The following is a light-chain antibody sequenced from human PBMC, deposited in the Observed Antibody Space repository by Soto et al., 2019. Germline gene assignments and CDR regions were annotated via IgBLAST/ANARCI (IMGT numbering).Light chain of an antibody. CDR2: DAS. J-gene: IGKJ4*01. Sequence: IQMTQSPSSLSASVGDRFTITCQASQDISNYLNWYQQKPGKAPKLLIYDASNLETGVPSRFSGSGSGTDFTFTISSLQPEDIATYYRHQYDNLPALTFGGGTKVDI. V-gene: IGKV1-33*01. CDR1: QDISNY. CDR3: HQYDNLPALT.